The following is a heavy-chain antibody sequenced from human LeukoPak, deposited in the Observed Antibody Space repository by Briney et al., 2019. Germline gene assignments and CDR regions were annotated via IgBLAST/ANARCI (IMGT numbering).Heavy chain of an antibody. D-gene: IGHD5-18*01. Sequence: GGSLRLSCEFSTLTFTPGWMSGVRQARGKGLEWVAMMKSDGGEKHYVDSVRGRFTISRDNAKNSLYLQMDSLRDEDTAVYYCASLDTAHPSGVHWGQGTLVTVSS. V-gene: IGHV3-7*01. J-gene: IGHJ4*02. CDR3: ASLDTAHPSGVH. CDR1: TLTFTPGW. CDR2: MKSDGGEK.